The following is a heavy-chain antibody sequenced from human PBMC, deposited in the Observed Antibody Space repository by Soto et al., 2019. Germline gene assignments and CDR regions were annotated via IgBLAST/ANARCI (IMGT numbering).Heavy chain of an antibody. D-gene: IGHD3-16*01. J-gene: IGHJ4*02. Sequence: QVQLQESGPGLVKPSQTLSLTCTVSGGSISSGGYYWSWIRQHPGKGLEWIGYIYYSGSTYYNPSLKSRVTISVDASKNQFSLKLSSVTAADTAVYYCASGGDYVWGRETHSFDYWGQGTLVTVSS. CDR1: GGSISSGGYY. V-gene: IGHV4-31*03. CDR3: ASGGDYVWGRETHSFDY. CDR2: IYYSGST.